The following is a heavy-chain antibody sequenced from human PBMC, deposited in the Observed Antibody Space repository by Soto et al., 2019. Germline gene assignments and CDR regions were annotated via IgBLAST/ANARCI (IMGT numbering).Heavy chain of an antibody. Sequence: GGSLRLSCAASRFMFSTYAMHWVRQAPGKGLEWVAVISYDGSDIYYGDSGKGRFTISRDNSRNTLYLEMNSLQTEDTAVFYCARDQGRTVTRGDWFDPWGQGTLVTVSS. D-gene: IGHD6-19*01. J-gene: IGHJ5*02. V-gene: IGHV3-30-3*01. CDR3: ARDQGRTVTRGDWFDP. CDR1: RFMFSTYA. CDR2: ISYDGSDI.